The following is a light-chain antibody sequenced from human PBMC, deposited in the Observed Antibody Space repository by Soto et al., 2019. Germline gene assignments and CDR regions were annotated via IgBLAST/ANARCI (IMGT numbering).Light chain of an antibody. Sequence: DIQMTQSPSTLSASVGDRVAITCRASQSISSWLGWYQQKPGKAPKLLIYKASSLESGVPSRFRGSGSGTGFSLTNRSPQPEDFATYYYQRYNSYPTTLGGGNKVVTK. CDR1: QSISSW. V-gene: IGKV1-5*03. CDR2: KAS. J-gene: IGKJ4*01. CDR3: QRYNSYPTT.